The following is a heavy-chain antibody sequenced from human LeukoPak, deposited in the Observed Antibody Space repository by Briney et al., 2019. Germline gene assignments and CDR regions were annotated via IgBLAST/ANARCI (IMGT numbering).Heavy chain of an antibody. CDR2: IYWDDDK. D-gene: IGHD3-10*01. J-gene: IGHJ2*01. V-gene: IGHV2-5*02. CDR1: GFSLSTSGVG. Sequence: SGPTLVNPTQTLTLTCIFSGFSLSTSGVGVGWIRQPPGKALDWLAVIYWDDDKRYSPSLKSRLTITKDTSKNQVVLTMTNMDPLDTTPFYCSPTGHYYAPRNPNWHFDLWGRGTLVTVSS. CDR3: SPTGHYYAPRNPNWHFDL.